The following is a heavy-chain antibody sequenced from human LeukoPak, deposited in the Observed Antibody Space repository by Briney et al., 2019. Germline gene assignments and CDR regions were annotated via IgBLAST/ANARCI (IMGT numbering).Heavy chain of an antibody. Sequence: PGGSLTLSCAASGFSFSSYAMSWVRQAPGKGLEWVSAISGSGGSNYYAASVKGRFTISRDNSKNTLYLQMNSLRAEDTAVYYCAKDTWDYYGSGSYYYYYYYGMDVWGQGTTVTVSS. V-gene: IGHV3-23*01. CDR2: ISGSGGSN. CDR3: AKDTWDYYGSGSYYYYYYYGMDV. J-gene: IGHJ6*02. CDR1: GFSFSSYA. D-gene: IGHD3-10*01.